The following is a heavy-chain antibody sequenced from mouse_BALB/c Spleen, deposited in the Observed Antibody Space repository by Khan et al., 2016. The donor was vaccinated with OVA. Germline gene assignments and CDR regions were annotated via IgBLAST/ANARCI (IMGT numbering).Heavy chain of an antibody. D-gene: IGHD2-3*01. Sequence: EVQLQESGPGLVKPSQSLSLTCTVTGYSITSDYAWNWIRQFPGNKLEWMGYISYSGSTNYNPSLISRISITRDTSKNHFFLQLNSVTTEDTATYYCARDGSRYNYAMDYWGQGTSVTVSS. CDR2: ISYSGST. J-gene: IGHJ4*01. CDR3: ARDGSRYNYAMDY. CDR1: GYSITSDYA. V-gene: IGHV3-2*02.